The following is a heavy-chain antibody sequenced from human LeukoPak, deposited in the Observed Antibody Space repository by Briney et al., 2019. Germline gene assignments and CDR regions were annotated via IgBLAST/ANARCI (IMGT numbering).Heavy chain of an antibody. J-gene: IGHJ4*02. V-gene: IGHV3-30*18. CDR1: GFTFSSYG. CDR3: AKPLRFLEWLLSPFDY. CDR2: ISYDGSNK. Sequence: GGSLRLSCAASGFTFSSYGMHWVRQAPGKGLEWVAVISYDGSNKYYADSVKGRFTISRDNSKNTLYLQMNSLRAEDTAVYYCAKPLRFLEWLLSPFDYWGQGTLVTVSS. D-gene: IGHD3-3*01.